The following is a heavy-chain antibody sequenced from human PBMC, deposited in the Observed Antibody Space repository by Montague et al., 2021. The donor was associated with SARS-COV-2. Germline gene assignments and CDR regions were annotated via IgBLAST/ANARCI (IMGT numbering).Heavy chain of an antibody. J-gene: IGHJ4*02. V-gene: IGHV4-34*01. Sequence: SETLSLTCAVYGGSFSDNYWGWIRKPPGKGLEWIGEINHRGTSNYNPSLKSRISISVYTSKNQFSLYLGSVTAADTAVYYCARGRQHFNMIVVVMTGGEYYFDYWGQGTLVTVSS. CDR2: INHRGTS. D-gene: IGHD3-22*01. CDR1: GGSFSDNY. CDR3: ARGRQHFNMIVVVMTGGEYYFDY.